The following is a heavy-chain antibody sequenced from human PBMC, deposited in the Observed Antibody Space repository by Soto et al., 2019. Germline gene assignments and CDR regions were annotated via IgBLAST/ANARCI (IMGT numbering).Heavy chain of an antibody. V-gene: IGHV3-23*01. CDR1: GCTFSSYA. J-gene: IGHJ4*02. D-gene: IGHD5-12*01. CDR2: ISGSGGST. Sequence: VGSLRLSWAASGCTFSSYAMSWVRQAPGKGLEWVSAISGSGGSTYYADSVKGRFTISRDNSKNTLYLQMNSLRAEDTAVYYCAKDNSGYDSYYFDYWGQGTLVTVSS. CDR3: AKDNSGYDSYYFDY.